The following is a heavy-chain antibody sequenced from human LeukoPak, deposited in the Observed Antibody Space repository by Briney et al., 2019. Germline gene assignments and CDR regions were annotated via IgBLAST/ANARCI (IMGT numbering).Heavy chain of an antibody. J-gene: IGHJ4*02. V-gene: IGHV3-74*01. D-gene: IGHD3-22*01. CDR2: INSDGSST. Sequence: GGSLRLSCAASGFTFSSYWMHWVRQTPGKGLVWVARINSDGSSTKYADSVKGRFTISRDNAKNSLYLQMNSLRAEDTAVYYCASSYYDSSGYSDYWGQGTLVTVSS. CDR3: ASSYYDSSGYSDY. CDR1: GFTFSSYW.